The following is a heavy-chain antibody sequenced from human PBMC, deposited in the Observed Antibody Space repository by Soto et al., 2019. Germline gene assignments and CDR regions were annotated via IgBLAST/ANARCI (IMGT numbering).Heavy chain of an antibody. J-gene: IGHJ5*02. V-gene: IGHV1-8*01. CDR1: GYTFTSYD. CDR2: MNPNSGNT. CDR3: ARGDYYGDYENWFDP. Sequence: GASVKVSCKASGYTFTSYDINWVRQATAQGLEWMGWMNPNSGNTGYAQKFQGRVTMTRNTSISTAYMELSSLRSEDTAVYYCARGDYYGDYENWFDPWGQGTLVTVSS. D-gene: IGHD4-17*01.